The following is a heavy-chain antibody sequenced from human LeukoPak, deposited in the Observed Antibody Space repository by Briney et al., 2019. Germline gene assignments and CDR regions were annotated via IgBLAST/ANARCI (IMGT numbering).Heavy chain of an antibody. CDR2: IYYSGST. CDR1: GDSISGYY. J-gene: IGHJ4*02. Sequence: SETLTLTCTVSGDSISGYYWSWMRQPPGRGLEWIGNIYYSGSTSYNPSLKSRVTISVDTSKNQFSLKLRSVTGADTAVYYCARYVSSGLDYWGQGTLISVSS. CDR3: ARYVSSGLDY. D-gene: IGHD3-22*01. V-gene: IGHV4-59*01.